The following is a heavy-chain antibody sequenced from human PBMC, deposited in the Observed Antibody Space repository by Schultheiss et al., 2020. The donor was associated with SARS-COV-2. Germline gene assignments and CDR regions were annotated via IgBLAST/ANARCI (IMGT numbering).Heavy chain of an antibody. V-gene: IGHV3-23*01. CDR2: LTGSGGST. D-gene: IGHD3-22*01. CDR3: AKDRDYYDSSAFDS. CDR1: GFTFSSYA. Sequence: GGSLRLSCAASGFTFSSYAMSWVRQAPGKGLEWVSALTGSGGSTYFADSVKGRFTISRDNSKNTLYLEMNSLRAEDTALYYCAKDRDYYDSSAFDSWGQGTLVTVSS. J-gene: IGHJ4*02.